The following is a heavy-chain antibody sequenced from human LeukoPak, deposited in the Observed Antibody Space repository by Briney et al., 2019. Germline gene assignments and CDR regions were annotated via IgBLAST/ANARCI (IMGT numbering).Heavy chain of an antibody. Sequence: SETLSLTCTVSGGSITSYYWSWIRQPPGKGLEWIGCIYYSGSTKHNPSLKSRVTISVDTSKNQFSLKLSSVTAADTAVYYCARLSSGSSSWYDIDYWGQGTLVTVSS. CDR1: GGSITSYY. J-gene: IGHJ4*02. CDR2: IYYSGST. CDR3: ARLSSGSSSWYDIDY. D-gene: IGHD6-13*01. V-gene: IGHV4-59*08.